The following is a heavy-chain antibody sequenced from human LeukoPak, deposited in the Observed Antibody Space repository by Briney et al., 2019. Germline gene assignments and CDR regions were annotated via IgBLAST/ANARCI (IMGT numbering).Heavy chain of an antibody. CDR3: AREGAEGDYFDY. V-gene: IGHV4-39*07. CDR1: GGSISITSYY. J-gene: IGHJ4*02. D-gene: IGHD3-16*01. Sequence: IPSETLSLTCTVSGGSISITSYYWGWIRQPPGKGLEWIGSMYSSGSTYYNPSLKSRVTISVDTSKNQFSLKLSSVTAADTAVYYCAREGAEGDYFDYWGQGTLLTVSS. CDR2: MYSSGST.